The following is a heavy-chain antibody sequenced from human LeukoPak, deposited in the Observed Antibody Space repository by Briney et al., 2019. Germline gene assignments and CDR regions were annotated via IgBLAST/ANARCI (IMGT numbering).Heavy chain of an antibody. V-gene: IGHV3-23*01. Sequence: GGSLRLSCEVSGFTFSNYAVSWVRQAPGSGLEWVSAISGSGGSTYYADSVRGRFTISRDNSKNMLHLQMNSLRAEDTAVYYCARDLGTMVRGGFDHWGQGTLVTVSS. CDR3: ARDLGTMVRGGFDH. CDR2: ISGSGGST. J-gene: IGHJ4*02. D-gene: IGHD3-10*01. CDR1: GFTFSNYA.